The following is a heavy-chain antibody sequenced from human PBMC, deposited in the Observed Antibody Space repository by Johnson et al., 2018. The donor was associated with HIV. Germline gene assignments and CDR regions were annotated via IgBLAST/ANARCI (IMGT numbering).Heavy chain of an antibody. CDR2: ISYDGSNK. Sequence: QVQLVESGGGLAKPAWSPRLSCAASGFTFSSYAMHWVRQAPGKGLEWVAVISYDGSNKYYADSVKGRFTISRDNSKNTLYLQMNSLRAEDTAVYYCARATTVVTPRLGAFDIWGQGTMVTVSS. CDR1: GFTFSSYA. V-gene: IGHV3-30*14. J-gene: IGHJ3*02. CDR3: ARATTVVTPRLGAFDI. D-gene: IGHD4-23*01.